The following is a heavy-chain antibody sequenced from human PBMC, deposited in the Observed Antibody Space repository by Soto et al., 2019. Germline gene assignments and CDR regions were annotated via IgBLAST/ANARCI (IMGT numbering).Heavy chain of an antibody. D-gene: IGHD2-15*01. J-gene: IGHJ6*03. CDR2: IKQDGSEK. Sequence: PGRSLTLYCAACGFTFSRYGMNHVSQAPGKGLEWVANIKQDGSEKYYVDSVKGRFTISRDNAKNSLYLQMNSLRAEDTAVYYCARDKRMVVAATSYYYYMDVWGKGTTVAVSS. CDR3: ARDKRMVVAATSYYYYMDV. CDR1: GFTFSRYG. V-gene: IGHV3-7*01.